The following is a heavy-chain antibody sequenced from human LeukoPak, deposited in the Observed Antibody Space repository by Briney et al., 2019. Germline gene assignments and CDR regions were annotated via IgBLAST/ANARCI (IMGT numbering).Heavy chain of an antibody. CDR3: ARNLYDFLTGFDS. V-gene: IGHV3-48*02. J-gene: IGHJ4*02. CDR1: GFTFSTYS. CDR2: IRSSSSII. Sequence: PGGSLRLSCAASGFTFSTYSMNWVRQSPGKGLEGVSYIRSSSSIIHYADSVKGRFTISRDNAKSSLYLQMNSLRDEDTAVYYCARNLYDFLTGFDSWGQGPLVTVSS. D-gene: IGHD3-9*01.